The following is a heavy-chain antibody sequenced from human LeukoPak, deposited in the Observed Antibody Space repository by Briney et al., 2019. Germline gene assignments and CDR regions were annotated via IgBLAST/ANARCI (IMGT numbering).Heavy chain of an antibody. J-gene: IGHJ4*02. D-gene: IGHD6-13*01. Sequence: ASVKVSCKASGGTFSSYAISWVRQAPGQGLEWMGGIIPIFGTANYAQKFQGRVTITADKSTSTAYMELSSLRSEDTAVYYCATKADVSSSWLYYFDYWGQGTLVTVSS. CDR1: GGTFSSYA. V-gene: IGHV1-69*06. CDR3: ATKADVSSSWLYYFDY. CDR2: IIPIFGTA.